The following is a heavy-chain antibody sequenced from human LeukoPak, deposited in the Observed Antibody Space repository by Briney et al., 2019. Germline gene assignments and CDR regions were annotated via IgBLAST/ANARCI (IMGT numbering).Heavy chain of an antibody. CDR3: AKAPSLYSYGNRVDY. D-gene: IGHD5-18*01. J-gene: IGHJ4*02. CDR1: GFTFSSYA. V-gene: IGHV3-23*01. Sequence: PGGSLRLSCAASGFTFSSYAMSWVRQAPGKGLEWVSAISGSGGSTYYADSVKGWFTISRDNSKNTLYLQMNSLRAEDTAVYYCAKAPSLYSYGNRVDYWGQGTLVTVSS. CDR2: ISGSGGST.